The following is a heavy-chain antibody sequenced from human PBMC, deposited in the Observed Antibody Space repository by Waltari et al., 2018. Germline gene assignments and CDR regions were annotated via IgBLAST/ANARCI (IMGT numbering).Heavy chain of an antibody. CDR2: IHHSGSI. CDR3: VRGKMYSRPYFDY. CDR1: GESFIGYY. V-gene: IGHV4-34*01. Sequence: QMQLQQWGAGLLKPSETLSLTCAVSGESFIGYYWNWIRQPPGRGREWFGEIHHSGSINYNPTLESRVTISQDMSKNQFSLKLTSVTAADTAVYYCVRGKMYSRPYFDYWGQGTLVTVSS. D-gene: IGHD6-13*01. J-gene: IGHJ4*02.